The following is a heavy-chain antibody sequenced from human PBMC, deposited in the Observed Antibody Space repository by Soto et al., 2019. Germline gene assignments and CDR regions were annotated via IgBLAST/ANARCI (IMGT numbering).Heavy chain of an antibody. CDR3: VSGWEFFDY. Sequence: SETLSLTCAVYGGSFSGYYWSWIRQPPGKGLEWIGEINHSGSTNYNPSLKSRVTISVDTSKNQFTLKLSSVTAADTAVYYCVSGWEFFDYWGQGTLVTVSS. D-gene: IGHD3-10*01. CDR2: INHSGST. CDR1: GGSFSGYY. V-gene: IGHV4-34*01. J-gene: IGHJ4*02.